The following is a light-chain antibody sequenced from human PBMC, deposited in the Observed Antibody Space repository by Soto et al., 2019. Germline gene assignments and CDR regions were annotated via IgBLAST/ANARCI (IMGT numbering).Light chain of an antibody. CDR3: QQYGSSGT. CDR2: GTS. CDR1: QSVSSN. J-gene: IGKJ1*01. V-gene: IGKV3-15*01. Sequence: EIAMRQSQATLSVSPGERATLSCRASQSVSSNLAWYQQKPGQAPRLLIYGTSTRATGIPARFSGSGSGTDFTLTISRLEPEDFAVYYCQQYGSSGTFGQGTKVDNK.